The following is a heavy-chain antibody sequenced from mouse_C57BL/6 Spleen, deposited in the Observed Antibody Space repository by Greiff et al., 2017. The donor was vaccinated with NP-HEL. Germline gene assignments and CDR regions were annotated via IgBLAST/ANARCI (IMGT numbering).Heavy chain of an antibody. CDR2: FYPGSGSI. J-gene: IGHJ4*01. V-gene: IGHV1-62-2*01. CDR3: ARHEDRAYGSSYYAMDY. CDR1: GYTFTEYT. D-gene: IGHD1-1*01. Sequence: QVQLKQSGAELVKPGASVKLSCKASGYTFTEYTIHWVKQRSGQGLEWIGWFYPGSGSIKYNEKFKDKATLTADKSSSTVYMELSRLTSEDSAVYFCARHEDRAYGSSYYAMDYWGQGTSVTVSS.